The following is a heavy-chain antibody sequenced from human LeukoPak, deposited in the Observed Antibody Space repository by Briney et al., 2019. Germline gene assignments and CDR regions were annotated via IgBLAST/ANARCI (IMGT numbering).Heavy chain of an antibody. CDR2: ISSSGSTI. V-gene: IGHV3-48*03. J-gene: IGHJ4*02. Sequence: GGSLRLSCAASGFTFSSYEMNWVRQAPGKGLEWVSYISSSGSTIYYADSVKVRFTISRDNAKNSLYLQMNSLRAEDTAVYYCARSLDILTGYYLFDYWGQGTLVTVSS. CDR1: GFTFSSYE. D-gene: IGHD3-9*01. CDR3: ARSLDILTGYYLFDY.